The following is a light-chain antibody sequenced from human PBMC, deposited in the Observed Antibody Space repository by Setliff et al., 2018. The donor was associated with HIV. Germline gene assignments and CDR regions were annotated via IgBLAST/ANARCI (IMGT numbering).Light chain of an antibody. CDR1: SGDVGRYNL. CDR3: CSNTGSNTYV. Sequence: QSALTQPASVSGSPGQSITISCTGTSGDVGRYNLVSWYQQQPGKPPKLMIYQASKRPSGVSNRFSGSKSGNTASLTISGLQAEDEADYYCCSNTGSNTYVFGMGTKVTVL. CDR2: QAS. J-gene: IGLJ1*01. V-gene: IGLV2-23*01.